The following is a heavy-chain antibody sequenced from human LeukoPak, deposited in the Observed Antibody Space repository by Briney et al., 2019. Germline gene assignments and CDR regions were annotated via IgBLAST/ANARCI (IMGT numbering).Heavy chain of an antibody. V-gene: IGHV4-59*01. Sequence: SETLSLTCTVSGGSISSYYWSWIRQPPGKGLEWIGYIYYSGSTNYNPSLKSRVTISVDTSKNQFSLKLSSVTAADTAVYYCARADCSSTSCYRSYYYYMDVWSKGATVTVSS. D-gene: IGHD2-2*02. CDR2: IYYSGST. CDR3: ARADCSSTSCYRSYYYYMDV. CDR1: GGSISSYY. J-gene: IGHJ6*03.